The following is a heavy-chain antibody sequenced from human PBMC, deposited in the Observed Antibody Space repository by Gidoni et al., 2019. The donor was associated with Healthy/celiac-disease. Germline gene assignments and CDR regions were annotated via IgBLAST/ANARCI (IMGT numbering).Heavy chain of an antibody. J-gene: IGHJ6*02. CDR2: IIPIFGTA. Sequence: QVQLVQSGAEVTKPGSSVKVSCKASGGTFSSYAISWVRQAPGQGLEWMGGIIPIFGTANYAQKFQGRVTITADESTSTAYMELSSLRSEDTAVYYCARDAQAVVANKAHMDVWGQGTTVTVSS. CDR3: ARDAQAVVANKAHMDV. CDR1: GGTFSSYA. D-gene: IGHD2-21*01. V-gene: IGHV1-69*01.